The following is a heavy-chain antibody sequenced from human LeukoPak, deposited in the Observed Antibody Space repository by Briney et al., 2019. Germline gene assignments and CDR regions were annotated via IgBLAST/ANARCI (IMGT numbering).Heavy chain of an antibody. V-gene: IGHV4-30-2*01. CDR1: GGSISSGGYS. D-gene: IGHD4/OR15-4a*01. J-gene: IGHJ5*02. Sequence: PSQTLSLTCAVSGGSISSGGYSWSWIRQPPGKGLEWIGYIYHSGSTYYNPSLKSRVTISVDRSKNQFSLKLSSVTAADTAVYYCASPYGGWFAPGGREPLVPVSS. CDR3: ASPYGGWFAP. CDR2: IYHSGST.